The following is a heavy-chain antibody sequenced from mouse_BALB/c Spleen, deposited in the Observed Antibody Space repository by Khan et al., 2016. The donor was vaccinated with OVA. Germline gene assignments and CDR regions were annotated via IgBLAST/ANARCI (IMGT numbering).Heavy chain of an antibody. CDR3: AKTARIKY. J-gene: IGHJ2*01. CDR2: ISYSGST. Sequence: QLEESGPGLVKPSQSLSLTCTVTGYSITSGYGWNWIRQFPGNKLEWMGHISYSGSTNYNPSLKSRISINRDTSKNPFFLQLNSVTTEDTATYYCAKTARIKYWGQGTTLTVSS. V-gene: IGHV3-2*02. CDR1: GYSITSGYG. D-gene: IGHD3-3*01.